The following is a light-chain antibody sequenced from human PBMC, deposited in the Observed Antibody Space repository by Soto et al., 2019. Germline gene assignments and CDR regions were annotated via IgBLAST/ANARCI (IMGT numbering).Light chain of an antibody. J-gene: IGKJ2*01. CDR3: QQYGSSPPMFT. V-gene: IGKV3-20*01. Sequence: EGVLTQSPGTLSLSPGERATLSCRASQSVDRSYLAWYQQRPGQAPRLLIYGASSRATGITDRFSGSGSGTDFTITISSREPEDFAVYFCQQYGSSPPMFTFGQGTKLEIK. CDR1: QSVDRSY. CDR2: GAS.